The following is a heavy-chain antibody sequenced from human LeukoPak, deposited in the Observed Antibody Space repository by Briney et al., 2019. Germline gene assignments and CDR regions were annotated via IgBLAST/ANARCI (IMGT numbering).Heavy chain of an antibody. CDR2: IYHSGRT. D-gene: IGHD3/OR15-3a*01. CDR3: ARQTGSGLFILP. CDR1: GYSISNGYY. J-gene: IGHJ4*02. V-gene: IGHV4-38-2*02. Sequence: SETLSLTCTVSGYSISNGYYWGWMRQPPGKGLEWIGSIYHSGRTHYNPSLKSQVSISIDTSKNQFSLRLTSVTAADTAVYFCARQTGSGLFILPGGQGTLVTVSS.